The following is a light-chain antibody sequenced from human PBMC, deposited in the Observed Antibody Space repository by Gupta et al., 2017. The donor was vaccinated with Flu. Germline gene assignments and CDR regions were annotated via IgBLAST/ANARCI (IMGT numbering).Light chain of an antibody. CDR3: SSYTSSNSLE. CDR1: SSDVGCYNY. CDR2: EVI. V-gene: IGLV2-14*01. J-gene: IGLJ3*02. Sequence: QSAVTQPASVSESLGQSITISSTGNSSDVGCYNYVSLYQHHPGKAPKLMIYEVINRPSGVSNLFSGSKSGNTASLTISVLQAEDEADYYCSSYTSSNSLEFGGGTKLTVL.